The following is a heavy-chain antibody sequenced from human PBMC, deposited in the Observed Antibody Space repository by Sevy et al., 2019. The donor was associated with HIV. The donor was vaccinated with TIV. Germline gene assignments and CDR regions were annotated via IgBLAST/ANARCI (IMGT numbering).Heavy chain of an antibody. V-gene: IGHV4-30-2*01. Sequence: SETLSLTCAVSGGSISSGGYSWSWIRQPPGKGLGWIGYIYHSGSTYYNPSLKSRVTISVDRSKIQFSLKLSSVTAADTAVYYFARGRYYYGSGSDRINWFDPWGQGTLVTVSS. CDR2: IYHSGST. CDR3: ARGRYYYGSGSDRINWFDP. J-gene: IGHJ5*02. D-gene: IGHD3-10*01. CDR1: GGSISSGGYS.